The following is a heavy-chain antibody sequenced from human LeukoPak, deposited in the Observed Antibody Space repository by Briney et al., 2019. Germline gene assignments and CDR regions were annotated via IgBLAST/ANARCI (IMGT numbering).Heavy chain of an antibody. V-gene: IGHV1-18*01. Sequence: GASVKVSCKASGYTFTSYGISWVRQAPGQGLEWMGWISAYNGNTNYAQKLQGRVTMTTDTSTSTAYMELRSLRSDDTAVYYCARDKDSSGWSLPWFDPWGQGTLVTVSS. J-gene: IGHJ5*02. CDR3: ARDKDSSGWSLPWFDP. CDR1: GYTFTSYG. D-gene: IGHD6-19*01. CDR2: ISAYNGNT.